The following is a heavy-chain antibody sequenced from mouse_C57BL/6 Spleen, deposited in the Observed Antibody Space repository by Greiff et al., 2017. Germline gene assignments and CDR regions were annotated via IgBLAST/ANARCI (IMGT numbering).Heavy chain of an antibody. J-gene: IGHJ2*01. CDR2: IDPSDSYT. CDR3: ARRCVLDY. CDR1: GYTFTSYW. V-gene: IGHV1-50*01. Sequence: QVQLQQPGAELVKPGASVKLSCKASGYTFTSYWMPWVKQRPGQGLEWIGEIDPSDSYTNYTQKFKGKATLAVDTSSSTAYMQLSNLTSEDSAVYYCARRCVLDYWGQGTTLTVSS.